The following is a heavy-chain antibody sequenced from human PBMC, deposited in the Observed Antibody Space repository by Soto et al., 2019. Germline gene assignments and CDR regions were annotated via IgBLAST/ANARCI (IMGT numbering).Heavy chain of an antibody. CDR1: GGTLSSYA. D-gene: IGHD3-10*01. V-gene: IGHV1-69*13. CDR3: ARDLMDGSGSYPPAYYFDY. CDR2: IIPIFGTA. J-gene: IGHJ4*02. Sequence: SVKVSCKDSGGTLSSYAMSWVRQATGQGLEWMGGIIPIFGTANYAQKFQGRVTITADESTSTAYMELSSLRSEDTAVYYCARDLMDGSGSYPPAYYFDYWGQGTLVTVSS.